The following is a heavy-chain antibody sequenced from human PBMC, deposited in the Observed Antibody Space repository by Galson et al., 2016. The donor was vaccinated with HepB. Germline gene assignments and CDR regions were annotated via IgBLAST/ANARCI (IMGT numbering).Heavy chain of an antibody. CDR2: IYSDDPSP. D-gene: IGHD4-11*01. CDR3: ASNSGADYTDLEYYFAS. J-gene: IGHJ4*02. CDR1: GYSFTSYW. V-gene: IGHV5-51*01. Sequence: QSGAEVTKPGESLKISCKGSGYSFTSYWIGWVRQMPGRGLEWMWIIYSDDPSPRYSPSFQGQVTISADKSITTAYLQWSRLEASDTAMYFCASNSGADYTDLEYYFASWGQGTQVTVSS.